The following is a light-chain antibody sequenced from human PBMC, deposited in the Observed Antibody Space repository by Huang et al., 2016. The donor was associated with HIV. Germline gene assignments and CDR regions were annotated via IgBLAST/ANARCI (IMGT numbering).Light chain of an antibody. Sequence: EIVMTQSPATLSVSPGERVSLSCRASRIVSINLAWYQQKPGQAPRLLIYGASTRATGIPARFSGSGSGTEFTLTISSLQSEDFAVYYCQQYNDWPPLTFGGGTKVEIK. CDR2: GAS. CDR1: RIVSIN. V-gene: IGKV3-15*01. CDR3: QQYNDWPPLT. J-gene: IGKJ4*01.